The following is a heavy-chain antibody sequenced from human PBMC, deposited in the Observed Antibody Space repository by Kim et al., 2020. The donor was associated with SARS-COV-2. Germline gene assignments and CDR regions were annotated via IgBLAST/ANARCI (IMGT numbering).Heavy chain of an antibody. Sequence: GESLKISCKGSGYSFTSYWIGWVRQMPGKGLEWMGIIYPGDSDTRYSPSFQGQVTISADKSISTAYLQWSSLKASDTAMYDCARLDTAMVLNYFDYWGQGTLVNVAS. J-gene: IGHJ4*02. CDR3: ARLDTAMVLNYFDY. D-gene: IGHD5-18*01. V-gene: IGHV5-51*01. CDR2: IYPGDSDT. CDR1: GYSFTSYW.